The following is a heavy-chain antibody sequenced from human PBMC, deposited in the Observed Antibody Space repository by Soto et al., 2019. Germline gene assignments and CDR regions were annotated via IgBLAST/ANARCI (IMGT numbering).Heavy chain of an antibody. J-gene: IGHJ6*02. CDR3: AHLGMDV. CDR2: ISYDGSNK. V-gene: IGHV3-30-3*01. Sequence: PGGSLRLSCAASGFTFSSYAMHWVRQAPGKGLEWVAVISYDGSNKYYADSVKGRFTISRDNSKNTLYLQMNSLRAEDTAVYYCAHLGMDVWGQGTTVTVSS. CDR1: GFTFSSYA.